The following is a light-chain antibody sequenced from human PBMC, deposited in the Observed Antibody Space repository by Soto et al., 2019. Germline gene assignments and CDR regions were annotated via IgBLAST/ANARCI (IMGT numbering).Light chain of an antibody. V-gene: IGLV2-14*01. CDR2: DVS. CDR1: SSDVGSYNY. Sequence: QSALTQPASVSGSPGQSITISCTGTSSDVGSYNYVSWYQQNPGKAPKLIIHDVSNRPSGVSNRFSGSKSGNTGSLTISGLQAEDEANYYCSSYTSTNTLIFGGGTKLTVL. J-gene: IGLJ2*01. CDR3: SSYTSTNTLI.